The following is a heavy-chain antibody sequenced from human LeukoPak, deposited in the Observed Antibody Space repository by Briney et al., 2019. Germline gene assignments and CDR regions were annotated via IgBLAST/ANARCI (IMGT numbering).Heavy chain of an antibody. CDR2: INWNGGST. V-gene: IGHV3-20*04. CDR1: GVTFDDYG. Sequence: GGSLRLSCAASGVTFDDYGMSWVRQAPGKGLEWVAGINWNGGSTGYADSVKGRFTISRDNAKNSLYLQMNSLRAEDTALYYCARRLEALDAFDVWGLGTMVTVSS. CDR3: ARRLEALDAFDV. J-gene: IGHJ3*01. D-gene: IGHD5-24*01.